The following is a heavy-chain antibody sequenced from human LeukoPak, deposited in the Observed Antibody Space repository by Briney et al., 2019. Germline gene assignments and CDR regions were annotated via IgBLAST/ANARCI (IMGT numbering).Heavy chain of an antibody. D-gene: IGHD3-10*01. V-gene: IGHV3-15*01. CDR1: GFPFNNAW. J-gene: IGHJ4*02. CDR2: IKDKSGTT. CDR3: STLYYYGSGSRYKNYFDY. Sequence: GGSLRLSCAAHGFPFNNAWMSSVRQAPGKGLEWVGRIKDKSGTTDYAAPAKDRFPISRDDSTNTLYLQMISLKTEDTAVYYCSTLYYYGSGSRYKNYFDYWGQGTLVTVSS.